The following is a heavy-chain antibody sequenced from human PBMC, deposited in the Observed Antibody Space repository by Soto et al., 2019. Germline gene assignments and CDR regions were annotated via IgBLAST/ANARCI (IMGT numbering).Heavy chain of an antibody. D-gene: IGHD2-2*01. Sequence: QVQLVQSGAEVKKPGSSVKVACKAYGGTFSSYTISWVRQAPGQGLEWMGRIIPSLGIANYAQKFHGRVTITADKSTSTAYMELSSLRSEDTAVYYCARAPDIVVVPTPERQDDFWGQGTLVTVSS. CDR2: IIPSLGIA. J-gene: IGHJ4*02. CDR1: GGTFSSYT. V-gene: IGHV1-69*02. CDR3: ARAPDIVVVPTPERQDDF.